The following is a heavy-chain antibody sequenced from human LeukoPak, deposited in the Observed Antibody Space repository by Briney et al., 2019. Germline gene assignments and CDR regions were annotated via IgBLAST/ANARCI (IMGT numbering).Heavy chain of an antibody. CDR1: GYSISSGYY. CDR3: ARSSADFWSGYYSDDY. D-gene: IGHD3-3*01. Sequence: SETLSLTCTVSGYSISSGYYWGWIRQPPGKGLEWIGSIYHSGSTYYNPSLKSRVTISVDTSKNQFSLKLSSVTAADTAVYYCARSSADFWSGYYSDDYWGQGTLVTVSS. CDR2: IYHSGST. J-gene: IGHJ4*02. V-gene: IGHV4-38-2*02.